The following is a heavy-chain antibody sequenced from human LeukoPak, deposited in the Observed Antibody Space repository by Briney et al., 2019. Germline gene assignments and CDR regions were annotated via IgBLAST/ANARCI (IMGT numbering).Heavy chain of an antibody. CDR1: GGSISSSNW. CDR2: IYHSGTT. D-gene: IGHD4/OR15-4a*01. V-gene: IGHV4-4*02. Sequence: PSETLSLTCAVSGGSISSSNWWSWVRQPPGKGLEWIGEIYHSGTTNYNPSLKSRVTISVDKSKNQFSLKLSSVTAADTAVYYCAREVPAQTYFDSWGQGTLLTVSS. CDR3: AREVPAQTYFDS. J-gene: IGHJ4*02.